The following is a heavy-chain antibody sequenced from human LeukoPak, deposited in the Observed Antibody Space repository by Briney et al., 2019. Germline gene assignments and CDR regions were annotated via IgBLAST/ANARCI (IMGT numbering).Heavy chain of an antibody. CDR3: GATGTTGYYYYYGMDV. D-gene: IGHD1-1*01. Sequence: SGGSLRLSCAASGFTFSSYSMNWVRQAPGKGPEWVSSISSSSSYIYYADSVKGRFTISRDNAKNSLYLQMNSLRAEDTAVYYCGATGTTGYYYYYGMDVWGKGTTVTVSS. J-gene: IGHJ6*04. V-gene: IGHV3-21*01. CDR1: GFTFSSYS. CDR2: ISSSSSYI.